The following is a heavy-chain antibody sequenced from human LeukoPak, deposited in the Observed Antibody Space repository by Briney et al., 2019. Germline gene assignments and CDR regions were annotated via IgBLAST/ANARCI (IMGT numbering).Heavy chain of an antibody. CDR3: ARGAIPATGTCPFDF. V-gene: IGHV3-11*05. Sequence: GGSLRLSCVASGFTFSDYYVYWIRQAPGKGLEWVSYISTSSSYTNYAASVKGRFTISRDNAKNSLYLEMNSLRAEDTAVYYCARGAIPATGTCPFDFWGQGTLVTVSS. J-gene: IGHJ4*02. CDR1: GFTFSDYY. D-gene: IGHD1-1*01. CDR2: ISTSSSYT.